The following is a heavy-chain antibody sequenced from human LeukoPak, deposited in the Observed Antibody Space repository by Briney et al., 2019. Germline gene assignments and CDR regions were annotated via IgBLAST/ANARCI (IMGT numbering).Heavy chain of an antibody. J-gene: IGHJ4*02. CDR1: GFPFSRYA. CDR3: VKTYGYCSSTGCYVFDY. V-gene: IGHV3-64D*09. D-gene: IGHD2-2*01. Sequence: PGGSLRLSCSASGFPFSRYAMHWVRQAPGKGLEYALAITGDGGSTDYADSVKGRFTISRDNSKNTLYLQMSSLRAEDTAVYYCVKTYGYCSSTGCYVFDYWGQGTLVTVSS. CDR2: ITGDGGST.